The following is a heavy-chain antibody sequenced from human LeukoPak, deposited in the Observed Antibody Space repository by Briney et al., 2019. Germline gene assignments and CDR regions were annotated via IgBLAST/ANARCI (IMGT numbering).Heavy chain of an antibody. V-gene: IGHV3-30*18. CDR3: AKDGGGTDFDY. J-gene: IGHJ4*02. Sequence: PGRSLRLSCAASGFTFTSYGMHWVRQAPGKGLEWVAFILYDGSNEYYADSVKGRFTISRDNSKNTLYLQMNSLRTEDTAVYYCAKDGGGTDFDYWGQGTLVTVSS. CDR1: GFTFTSYG. CDR2: ILYDGSNE. D-gene: IGHD1-26*01.